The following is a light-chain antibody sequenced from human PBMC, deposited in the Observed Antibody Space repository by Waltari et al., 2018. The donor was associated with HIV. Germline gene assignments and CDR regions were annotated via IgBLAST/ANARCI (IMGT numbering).Light chain of an antibody. Sequence: QSVLTQPPSASGTPGQRVTIPCSGSRSNIGRDTVTWYQQLPGTAPKLLIYRDNQLPSGVPDRFSGSKSGTSASLAISGLQSEDEADYYCAAWDDSLNGRVFGGGTKLTVL. CDR3: AAWDDSLNGRV. V-gene: IGLV1-44*01. CDR1: RSNIGRDT. CDR2: RDN. J-gene: IGLJ3*02.